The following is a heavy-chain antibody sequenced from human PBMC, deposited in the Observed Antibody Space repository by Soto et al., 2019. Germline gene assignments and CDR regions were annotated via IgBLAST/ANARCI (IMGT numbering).Heavy chain of an antibody. V-gene: IGHV3-30*18. CDR3: AKDATFDFDY. Sequence: QPGGSLRLSCAASGFTFSSYGMHWVRQAPGKGLEWVAVISYDGSNKYYADSLKGRFTISRDNSKNTLYLQMNSLRAEDTAVYYCAKDATFDFDYWGQGTLVTVSS. J-gene: IGHJ4*02. CDR1: GFTFSSYG. CDR2: ISYDGSNK.